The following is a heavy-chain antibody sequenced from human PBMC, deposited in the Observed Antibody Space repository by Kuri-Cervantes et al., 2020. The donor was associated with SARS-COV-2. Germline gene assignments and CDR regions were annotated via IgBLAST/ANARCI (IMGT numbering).Heavy chain of an antibody. CDR3: ARDSREYCSSTSCSWFDP. D-gene: IGHD2-2*01. J-gene: IGHJ5*01. Sequence: GGSLRLSCAASGFTFISYAMHWVRQAPGKGLEYVSAISSNGGSTYYANSVKGRFTISRDNSKNTLYLQMGSLRAEDMAVYYCARDSREYCSSTSCSWFDPWGQGNRV. CDR2: ISSNGGST. V-gene: IGHV3-64*01. CDR1: GFTFISYA.